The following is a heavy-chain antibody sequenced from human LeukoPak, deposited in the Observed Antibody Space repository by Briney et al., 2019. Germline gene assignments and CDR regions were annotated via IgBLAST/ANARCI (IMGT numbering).Heavy chain of an antibody. V-gene: IGHV3-48*02. CDR1: GFTFSSYS. D-gene: IGHD6-19*01. CDR3: AKNGWYAFDH. J-gene: IGHJ4*02. CDR2: IGSSSSPI. Sequence: QPGGSLRLSCAASGFTFSSYSMNWVRQAPGKGLEWVSYIGSSSSPIFYADSVKGRFTISRDNAKNSLYLQMNSLRDEDTALYYCAKNGWYAFDHWGQGALVTVSS.